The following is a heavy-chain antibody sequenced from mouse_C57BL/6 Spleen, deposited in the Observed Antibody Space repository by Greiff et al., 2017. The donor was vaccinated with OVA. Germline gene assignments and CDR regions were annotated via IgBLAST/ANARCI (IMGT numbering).Heavy chain of an antibody. J-gene: IGHJ1*03. V-gene: IGHV1-69*01. CDR3: ARAAYYGSSYRWYFGV. CDR2: IDPSDSYT. CDR1: GYTFNSSW. Sequence: QVQLKHPGAELVMPGASVKLSCKASGYTFNSSWMPWVKQRPGQGLEWIGEIDPSDSYTNYNQKFKGKSTLTVDNSSSTAYMQLSSLTSEDSAVYYCARAAYYGSSYRWYFGVWGTVTTVTVSS. D-gene: IGHD1-1*01.